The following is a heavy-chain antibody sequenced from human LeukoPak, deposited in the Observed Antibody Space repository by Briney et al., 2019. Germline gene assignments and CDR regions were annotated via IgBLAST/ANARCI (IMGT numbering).Heavy chain of an antibody. D-gene: IGHD2-2*01. CDR1: GYTFTSYG. CDR2: ISAYNGNT. CDR3: ARYRYDLYCSSTSRYGRAFDI. J-gene: IGHJ3*02. Sequence: AASVTVSCTASGYTFTSYGISWVRQAPGQGLEWIGWISAYNGNTNYAQKLQSRVTMTTDTSTGTAYMELRCLRSDYVAVYYWARYRYDLYCSSTSRYGRAFDIWGEGTMVT. V-gene: IGHV1-18*03.